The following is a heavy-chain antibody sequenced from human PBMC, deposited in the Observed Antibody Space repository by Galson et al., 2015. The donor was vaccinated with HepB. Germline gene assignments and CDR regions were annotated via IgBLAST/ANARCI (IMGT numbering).Heavy chain of an antibody. J-gene: IGHJ6*02. CDR3: ARDGYCSGGSCPSPYYYYGMDV. V-gene: IGHV5-51*01. D-gene: IGHD2-15*01. CDR2: IYPGDSDT. Sequence: QSGAEVKKPGESLKISCKGSGYSFTSYWIGWVRQMPGKGLEWMGIIYPGDSDTRYSPSFQGQVTISADKSISTAYLQWSSLKASDTATYYCARDGYCSGGSCPSPYYYYGMDVWGQGTTVTVSS. CDR1: GYSFTSYW.